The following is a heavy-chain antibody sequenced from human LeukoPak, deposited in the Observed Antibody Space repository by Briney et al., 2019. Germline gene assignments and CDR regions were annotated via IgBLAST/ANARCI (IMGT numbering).Heavy chain of an antibody. CDR3: TRVYNWNTFDY. V-gene: IGHV4-39*01. D-gene: IGHD1-1*01. J-gene: IGHJ4*02. CDR2: IYYSGST. Sequence: PSETLSLTCTVSGGSISSSSYYWGWIRQPPGKGLEWIGSIYYSGSTYYNPSLKSRVTISVDTSKNQFSLKLSSVTAADTAVYYCTRVYNWNTFDYWGQGTLVTVSS. CDR1: GGSISSSSYY.